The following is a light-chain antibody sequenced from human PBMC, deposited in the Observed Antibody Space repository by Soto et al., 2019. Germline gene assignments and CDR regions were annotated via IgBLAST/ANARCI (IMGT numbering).Light chain of an antibody. Sequence: DIQVTQSPSTLSASVGDRVTITCRSSESMSNCLAWYQQKPGKAPKLLISGASSLQGGVPSRFSGSASGTEFTLTISSLQPDDIATYYCQQCHRYLTFGQGTKVDIK. CDR3: QQCHRYLT. CDR2: GAS. V-gene: IGKV1-5*01. CDR1: ESMSNC. J-gene: IGKJ1*01.